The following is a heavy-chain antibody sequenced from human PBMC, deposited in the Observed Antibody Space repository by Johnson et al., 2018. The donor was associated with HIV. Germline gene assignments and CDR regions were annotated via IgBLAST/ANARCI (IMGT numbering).Heavy chain of an antibody. Sequence: QVQLVESGGGVVQPGRSLRLSCAASAFAFSSYVMHWVRQAPGKGLEWVAVISYDGSNKYYADFVKGRFTISRDNSNNTLYLQMNSLRAEDTAVYYCARGGVIHDAFDIWGQGTMVTLSS. CDR2: ISYDGSNK. CDR1: AFAFSSYV. CDR3: ARGGVIHDAFDI. V-gene: IGHV3-30*04. J-gene: IGHJ3*02. D-gene: IGHD3-3*01.